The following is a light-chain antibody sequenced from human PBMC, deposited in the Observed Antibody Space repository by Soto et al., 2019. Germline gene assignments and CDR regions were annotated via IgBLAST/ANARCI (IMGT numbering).Light chain of an antibody. CDR1: RSNIGAGFH. J-gene: IGLJ2*01. Sequence: QSVLTQPPSVSGAPGQRVTISCTWRRSNIGAGFHVHLYRQLTGTAPKLLIYANTNRPSGVPDRFSGSKSGTSASLAITGLQAEDDADYYCQSYNSSSLVFGGGTKVTVL. V-gene: IGLV1-40*01. CDR2: ANT. CDR3: QSYNSSSLV.